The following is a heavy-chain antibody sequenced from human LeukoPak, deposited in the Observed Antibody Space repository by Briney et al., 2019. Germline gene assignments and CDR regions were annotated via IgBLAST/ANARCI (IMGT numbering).Heavy chain of an antibody. J-gene: IGHJ4*02. CDR3: AKLPRSGYFYFDY. CDR2: IYSGGST. Sequence: PGGSLRLSCAASGFTVSSNYMSWVRQAPGKGLEWVSVIYSGGSTYYADSVKGRFTISRDNSKNTLYLQMNSLRAEDTAVYYCAKLPRSGYFYFDYWGQGTLVTVSS. D-gene: IGHD3-3*01. CDR1: GFTVSSNY. V-gene: IGHV3-66*04.